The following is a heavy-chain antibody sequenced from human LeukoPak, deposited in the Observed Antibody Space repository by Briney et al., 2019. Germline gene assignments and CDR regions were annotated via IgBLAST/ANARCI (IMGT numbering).Heavy chain of an antibody. J-gene: IGHJ3*02. CDR1: GGSISSGGYS. CDR3: ARGPRRFGELGAFDI. D-gene: IGHD3-10*01. V-gene: IGHV4-30-2*01. Sequence: SETLSLTCAVSGGSISSGGYSWSWIRQPPGKGLEWIGYICHSGSTYYNPSLKSRVTISVDRSKNQFSLKLSSVTAADTAVYYCARGPRRFGELGAFDIWGQGTMVTVSS. CDR2: ICHSGST.